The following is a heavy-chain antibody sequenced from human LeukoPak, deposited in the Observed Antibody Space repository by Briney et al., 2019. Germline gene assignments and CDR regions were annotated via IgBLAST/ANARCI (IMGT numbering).Heavy chain of an antibody. V-gene: IGHV5-51*01. CDR2: IFPGDSDI. CDR1: GYSFSNYW. Sequence: GESLKISCKGSGYSFSNYWIGWVRQMPGKGLEWMGMIFPGDSDIRYSPSFEGQVTISADKSISTAYLQWSSLKASDTAMYYCARHGGSYYEPRYNWLDPWGQGTLVTVSS. J-gene: IGHJ5*02. D-gene: IGHD3-16*01. CDR3: ARHGGSYYEPRYNWLDP.